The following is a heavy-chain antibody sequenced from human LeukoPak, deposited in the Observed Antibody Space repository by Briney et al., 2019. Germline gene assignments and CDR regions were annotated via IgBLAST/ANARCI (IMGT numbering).Heavy chain of an antibody. CDR1: GFTFSDYY. V-gene: IGHV3-23*01. CDR2: IRGSGGST. J-gene: IGHJ4*02. D-gene: IGHD2-21*02. Sequence: GGSLRLSCAASGFTFSDYYMSWVRQAPGKGLEWVSAIRGSGGSTYYADSVKGRFTISRDNSKNTLYLQMNSLRAEDTAVYYCAKDPVVVTGDGFDYWGQGTLVTVSS. CDR3: AKDPVVVTGDGFDY.